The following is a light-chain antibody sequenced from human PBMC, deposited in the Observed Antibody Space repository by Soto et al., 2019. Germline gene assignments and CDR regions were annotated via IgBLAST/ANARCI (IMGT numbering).Light chain of an antibody. CDR3: PASDSKTGYV. CDR2: QDS. Sequence: SYELTQPPSVSVSPGQTASITCSGDKLGDKYACWYQQKPGQSPVLVIYQDSKRPSGIPERFSGSNSGNTATLTISGTQAMDESDYYCPASDSKTGYVIGTGTTLAV. CDR1: KLGDKY. V-gene: IGLV3-1*01. J-gene: IGLJ1*01.